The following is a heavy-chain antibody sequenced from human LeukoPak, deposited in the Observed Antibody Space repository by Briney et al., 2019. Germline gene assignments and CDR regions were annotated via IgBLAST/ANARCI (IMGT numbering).Heavy chain of an antibody. CDR3: ARGPGGVGY. CDR1: DLPFSSNI. V-gene: IGHV3-21*01. D-gene: IGHD3-16*01. CDR2: ISIRSSYI. J-gene: IGHJ4*02. Sequence: GGSLRFSCTPSDLPFSSNIRNGFGRPLGKGLRGFSSISIRSSYIYYPDTVKGRSTISGNNPKNSLYLQINGLRAEDTAVYYCARGPGGVGYWGQGTLVTV.